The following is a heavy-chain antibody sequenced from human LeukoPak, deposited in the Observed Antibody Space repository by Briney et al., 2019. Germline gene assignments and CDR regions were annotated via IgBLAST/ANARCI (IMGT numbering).Heavy chain of an antibody. CDR2: ISGSSSST. J-gene: IGHJ4*02. CDR3: ARGTTGAYSPSH. CDR1: GFTFSSYS. Sequence: PGESLRLSCAASGFTFSSYSMNWVRQAPGKGLEWVSSISGSSSSTFYADSVRGRFTISRDNAKNSVSLQMNSLRAEDTAVYYCARGTTGAYSPSHWGQGTLVSVST. D-gene: IGHD4-17*01. V-gene: IGHV3-21*01.